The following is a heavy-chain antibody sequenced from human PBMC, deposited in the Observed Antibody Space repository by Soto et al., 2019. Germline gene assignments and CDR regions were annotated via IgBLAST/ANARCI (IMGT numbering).Heavy chain of an antibody. D-gene: IGHD1-1*01. Sequence: QVQLVESGGGVVQPGRSLRISCAASGFTFSYHALNWVRQAPGKGLEWVAVISYDGDNKYIAEAVKGRRTISRDNPKNTVSLQMNSLRTEDTAMYFCARGTTTSAFSFMDVWGQGTTVTVS. J-gene: IGHJ6*02. CDR3: ARGTTTSAFSFMDV. CDR2: ISYDGDNK. CDR1: GFTFSYHA. V-gene: IGHV3-30-3*01.